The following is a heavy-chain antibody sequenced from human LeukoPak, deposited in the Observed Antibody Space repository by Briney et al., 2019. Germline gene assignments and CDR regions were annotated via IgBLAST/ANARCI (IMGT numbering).Heavy chain of an antibody. V-gene: IGHV4-61*01. CDR1: GGSVSSGSYY. Sequence: SETLSLTCTVSGGSVSSGSYYWSWIRQPPGKGLEWIGYIYYSGSTDYNPSLKSRVTISVDTSKNQFSLKLTSVTAADTAVYYCARAGGFFSPFGYWGQGTLVTVSS. D-gene: IGHD3-16*01. CDR2: IYYSGST. J-gene: IGHJ4*02. CDR3: ARAGGFFSPFGY.